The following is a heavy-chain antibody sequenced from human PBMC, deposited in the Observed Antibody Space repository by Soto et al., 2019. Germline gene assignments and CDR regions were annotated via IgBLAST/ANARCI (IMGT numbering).Heavy chain of an antibody. Sequence: QVQLVQSGAEVKKPGSSVKVSCKASGGTFSSYAISWVRQAPGQGLEWMGGIIPIFGTANYAQKFQGRVTITADESTSTAYMELSSLRSEDTAVYYCARYSWVVSIPYDYGMDVWGQGTTVTVSS. CDR3: ARYSWVVSIPYDYGMDV. J-gene: IGHJ6*02. CDR1: GGTFSSYA. D-gene: IGHD3-3*01. CDR2: IIPIFGTA. V-gene: IGHV1-69*12.